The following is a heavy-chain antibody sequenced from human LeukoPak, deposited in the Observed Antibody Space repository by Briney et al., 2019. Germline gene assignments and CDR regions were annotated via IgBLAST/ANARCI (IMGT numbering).Heavy chain of an antibody. Sequence: GGSLRLSCAASGFTVINNYMTWVRQAPGKGLEWVARIKTKAEGGTIDYAAPVKGRFIISRDDSEKRLDLQMSSLKSEDTGVYYCTTDLDYWGQGTLVTVSS. CDR1: GFTVINNY. CDR3: TTDLDY. CDR2: IKTKAEGGTI. J-gene: IGHJ4*02. V-gene: IGHV3-15*01.